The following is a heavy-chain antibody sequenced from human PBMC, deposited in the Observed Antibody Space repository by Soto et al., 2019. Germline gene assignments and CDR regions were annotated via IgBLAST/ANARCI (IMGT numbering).Heavy chain of an antibody. CDR3: AKGLYYYDSSGYRRFDY. D-gene: IGHD3-22*01. CDR1: GFMFNNYA. J-gene: IGHJ4*02. CDR2: VSVSGGTT. V-gene: IGHV3-23*01. Sequence: EVQLLESGGGLVQPGGSLRLSCAASGFMFNNYAMSWVRQAPGKGLEWVSTVSVSGGTTYYADSLKGRFTISRDNSKKTVYLQMNRLRADDTAIYYCAKGLYYYDSSGYRRFDYCGQGTLVTVSS.